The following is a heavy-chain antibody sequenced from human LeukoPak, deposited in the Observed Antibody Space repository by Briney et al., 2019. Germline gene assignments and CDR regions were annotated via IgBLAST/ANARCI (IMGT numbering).Heavy chain of an antibody. CDR1: GGSFSGYY. CDR3: AIGLPDY. V-gene: IGHV3-74*01. Sequence: TSETLSLTCAVYGGSFSGYYWSWIRQPPGKGLVWVSRINSDGSSTSYADSVKGRFTISRDNAKNTLYLQMNSLRAEDTAVYYCAIGLPDYWGQGTLVTVSS. CDR2: INSDGSST. J-gene: IGHJ4*02. D-gene: IGHD3-16*01.